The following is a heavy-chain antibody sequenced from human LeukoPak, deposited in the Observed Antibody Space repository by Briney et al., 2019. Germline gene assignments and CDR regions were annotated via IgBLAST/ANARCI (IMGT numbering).Heavy chain of an antibody. D-gene: IGHD3-16*01. J-gene: IGHJ4*02. Sequence: GGSLRLACAVSGLTVSSNYMSWVRQAPGKGLEWVSVIYSGDNTRYGDSVKGRFTISRDNSKNTLYLQMNSLRAEDAAVYYCAGGGNWGQGTLVTVSS. CDR1: GLTVSSNY. CDR3: AGGGN. CDR2: IYSGDNT. V-gene: IGHV3-53*01.